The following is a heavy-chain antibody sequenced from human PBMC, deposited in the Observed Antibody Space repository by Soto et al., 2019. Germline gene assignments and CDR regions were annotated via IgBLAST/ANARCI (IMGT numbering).Heavy chain of an antibody. J-gene: IGHJ4*02. CDR3: ASLYYYDSSGYYSSLGDY. CDR2: IYYSGST. D-gene: IGHD3-22*01. V-gene: IGHV4-30-4*01. CDR1: GGSISSGDYY. Sequence: QVQLQESGPGLVKPSQTLSLTCTVSGGSISSGDYYWSWIRQPPGKGLEWIGYIYYSGSTYYNPSLKCRVTISVDTSKNQFSLQLSSVTAADTAGYYCASLYYYDSSGYYSSLGDYWGQGTLVTVSS.